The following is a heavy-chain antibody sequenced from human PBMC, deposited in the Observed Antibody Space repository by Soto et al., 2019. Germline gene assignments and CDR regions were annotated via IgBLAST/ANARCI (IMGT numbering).Heavy chain of an antibody. D-gene: IGHD6-19*01. CDR2: ISAYNGNT. Sequence: GASVKVSCKASGYTFTSYGISWVRQAPGQGLEWMGWISAYNGNTNYAQKLQGRVTMTTDTSTSTAYMELRSLRSDDTAVYYCARDNSVFIAVAGTRVRKNWFDPWGQGTLVTVSS. V-gene: IGHV1-18*04. J-gene: IGHJ5*02. CDR1: GYTFTSYG. CDR3: ARDNSVFIAVAGTRVRKNWFDP.